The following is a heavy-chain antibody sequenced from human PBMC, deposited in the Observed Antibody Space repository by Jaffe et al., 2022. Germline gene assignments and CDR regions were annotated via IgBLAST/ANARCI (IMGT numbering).Heavy chain of an antibody. Sequence: QVQLVQSGAEVKKPGASVKVSCKASGYTFTSYYMHWVRQAPGQGLEWMGIINPSGGSTSYAQKFQGRVTMTRDTSTSTVYMELSSLRSEDTAVYYCAKIAAAGTVFDYWGQGTLVTVSS. CDR2: INPSGGST. CDR1: GYTFTSYY. J-gene: IGHJ4*02. V-gene: IGHV1-46*01. CDR3: AKIAAAGTVFDY. D-gene: IGHD6-13*01.